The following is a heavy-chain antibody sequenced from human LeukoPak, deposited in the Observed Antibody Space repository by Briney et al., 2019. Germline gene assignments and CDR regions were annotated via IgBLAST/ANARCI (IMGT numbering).Heavy chain of an antibody. J-gene: IGHJ6*03. CDR2: INWNGGST. CDR3: ARSGPRSGWYIDYYYYYYMDV. V-gene: IGHV3-20*04. Sequence: GGSLRLSCAASGFTFSSYAMSWVRQAPGKGLEWVSGINWNGGSTGYADSVKGRFTISRDNAKNSLYLQMNSLRAEDTALYYCARSGPRSGWYIDYYYYYYMDVWGKGTTVTVSS. D-gene: IGHD6-19*01. CDR1: GFTFSSYA.